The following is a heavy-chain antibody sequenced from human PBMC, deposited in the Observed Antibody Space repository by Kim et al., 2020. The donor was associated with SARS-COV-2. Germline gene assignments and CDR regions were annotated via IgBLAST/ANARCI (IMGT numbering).Heavy chain of an antibody. CDR1: GFTFSSYA. V-gene: IGHV3-64D*09. D-gene: IGHD3-3*01. J-gene: IGHJ6*02. Sequence: GGSLRLSCSASGFTFSSYAMHWVRQAPGKGLEYVSAISSNGGSTYYADSVKGRFTISRDNSKNTLYLQMSSMRAEDTAVYYCVKELYDFWSCYPTGTLERDYYYYGMDVWGQGTTVTVSS. CDR3: VKELYDFWSCYPTGTLERDYYYYGMDV. CDR2: ISSNGGST.